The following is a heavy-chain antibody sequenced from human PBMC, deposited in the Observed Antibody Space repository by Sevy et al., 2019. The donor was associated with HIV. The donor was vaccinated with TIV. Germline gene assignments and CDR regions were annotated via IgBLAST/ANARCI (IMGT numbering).Heavy chain of an antibody. J-gene: IGHJ3*02. V-gene: IGHV3-30*02. Sequence: GGSLRLSCAASGFTFNWFGMHWVRQAPGKGLEWVAFIRHDESEKQYADSVKGRLIISRDNFKNTVFLQMNSLREEGTAMYYCAKDKTSVTNIDSFDTWGQGTMVTVSS. CDR2: IRHDESEK. CDR3: AKDKTSVTNIDSFDT. D-gene: IGHD4-17*01. CDR1: GFTFNWFG.